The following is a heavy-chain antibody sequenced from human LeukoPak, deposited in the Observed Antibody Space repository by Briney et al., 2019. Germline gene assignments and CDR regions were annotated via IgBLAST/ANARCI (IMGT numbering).Heavy chain of an antibody. CDR3: VRDPNWGSGN. J-gene: IGHJ4*02. CDR1: GFTFSSYS. D-gene: IGHD7-27*01. Sequence: GGSLRLSCAASGFTFSSYSMNWVRQAPGKGLEWVSSISSSSSYIYYADSVKGRFTISKDNSKNTLYLQMNSLRAEDTAVYYCVRDPNWGSGNWGQGTLVTVSS. CDR2: ISSSSSYI. V-gene: IGHV3-21*04.